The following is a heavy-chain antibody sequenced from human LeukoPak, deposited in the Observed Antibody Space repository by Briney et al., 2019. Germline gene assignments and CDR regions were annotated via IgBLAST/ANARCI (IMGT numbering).Heavy chain of an antibody. CDR1: GGSFSGYY. CDR3: ARARPFFDY. J-gene: IGHJ4*02. V-gene: IGHV4-34*01. CDR2: INYSGST. Sequence: PSETLSLTCAAYGGSFSGYYWSWLRQPPGKGLEWIGEINYSGSTNYNPSLKSRVTISVDTSKNQFSLKLGSVTAADTAVYYCARARPFFDYWGQGTLVTVSS.